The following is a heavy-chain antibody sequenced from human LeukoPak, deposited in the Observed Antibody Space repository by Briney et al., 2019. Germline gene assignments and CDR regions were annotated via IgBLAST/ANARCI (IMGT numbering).Heavy chain of an antibody. CDR1: GFTFSSYS. V-gene: IGHV3-21*01. CDR3: ARHHHLPSGSGAFDI. CDR2: ISSSSSYI. D-gene: IGHD3-22*01. Sequence: PGGSLRLSCAASGFTFSSYSMNWVRQAPGKGLEWVSSISSSSSYIYYADSVKGRFTISRDNAKNSLYLQMNSLRAEDTAVYYCARHHHLPSGSGAFDIWGQGTMVTVSS. J-gene: IGHJ3*02.